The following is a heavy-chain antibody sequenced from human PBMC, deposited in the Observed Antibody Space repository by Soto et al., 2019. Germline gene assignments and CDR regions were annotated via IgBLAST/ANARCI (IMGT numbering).Heavy chain of an antibody. V-gene: IGHV3-23*01. J-gene: IGHJ4*02. CDR2: VSGTGGSA. CDR3: ARGSAYSDYDLEY. D-gene: IGHD4-17*01. Sequence: GGSLRLSSAASGLTFRSYAMPWVRQVPGKGLEWVSGVSGTGGSAYYADSVKGRFTISRDKSTNTLYLHMNSLRAEDTAVYYCARGSAYSDYDLEYWGQGTLVTVSS. CDR1: GLTFRSYA.